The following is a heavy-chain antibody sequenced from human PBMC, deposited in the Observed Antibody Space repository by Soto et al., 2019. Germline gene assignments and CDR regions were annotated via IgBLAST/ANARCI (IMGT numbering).Heavy chain of an antibody. Sequence: ASVKVSCKASGYTFTSYGISWGRQAPGQGLEWMGWISAYNGNTNYAQKLQGRVTMTTDTSTSTAYMELRSLRSDDTAVYYCERTYYYDSSGEQNHWFDPWGQGTLVTVSS. J-gene: IGHJ5*02. CDR2: ISAYNGNT. CDR3: ERTYYYDSSGEQNHWFDP. CDR1: GYTFTSYG. D-gene: IGHD3-22*01. V-gene: IGHV1-18*01.